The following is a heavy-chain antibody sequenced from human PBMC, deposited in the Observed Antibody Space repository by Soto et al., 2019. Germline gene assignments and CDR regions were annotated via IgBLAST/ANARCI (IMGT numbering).Heavy chain of an antibody. Sequence: PSETLSLTCAVSGGSIRSGGYSWSCIRQPPGKGLEWIGYIYHRGSTLYNPSLKSRVTISIDKSKNQFSLKLGYVTAADTAAYYCASHGGHSSSRYVYYYGMDVWGQGTTVTSP. CDR1: GGSIRSGGYS. CDR2: IYHRGST. J-gene: IGHJ6*02. CDR3: ASHGGHSSSRYVYYYGMDV. D-gene: IGHD6-13*01. V-gene: IGHV4-30-2*01.